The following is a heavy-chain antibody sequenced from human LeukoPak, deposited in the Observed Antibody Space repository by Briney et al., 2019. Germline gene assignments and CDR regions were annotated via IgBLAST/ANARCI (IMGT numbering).Heavy chain of an antibody. D-gene: IGHD3-22*01. V-gene: IGHV4-4*07. CDR3: ARSGYYYDSSAYYSDY. Sequence: PSETLSLTCTVSGDSISNYYWSWIRQPAGKGLEWIGRIYTSGSTNYNPSLRSRVTMSVDTSTTQFSLKLSSVTAADTAVYYCARSGYYYDSSAYYSDYWGQGTLVTVSS. CDR1: GDSISNYY. CDR2: IYTSGST. J-gene: IGHJ4*02.